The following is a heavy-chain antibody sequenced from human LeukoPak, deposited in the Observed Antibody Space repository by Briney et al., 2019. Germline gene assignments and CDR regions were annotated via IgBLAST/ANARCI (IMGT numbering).Heavy chain of an antibody. CDR3: ARGSRSAGAAGTTNWFDP. CDR1: GGSISSSSYY. Sequence: SETLSLTCTVSGGSISSSSYYWGWIRQPPGKGLEWIGSIYYSGSTYYNPSLKSRVTISVDTSKNQFSLKLSSVTAADTAVYYCARGSRSAGAAGTTNWFDPWGQGTLVTVSS. V-gene: IGHV4-39*07. D-gene: IGHD6-13*01. J-gene: IGHJ5*02. CDR2: IYYSGST.